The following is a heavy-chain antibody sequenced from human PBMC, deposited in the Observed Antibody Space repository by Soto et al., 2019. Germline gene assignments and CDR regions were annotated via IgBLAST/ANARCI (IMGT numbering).Heavy chain of an antibody. CDR2: ISAYNGNT. CDR1: GYTLTSYG. J-gene: IGHJ6*02. Sequence: ASVKVSCKASGYTLTSYGISWVRQAPGQGLEWMGWISAYNGNTNYAQKLQGRVTMTTDTSTSTAYMELRSLRSDDTAVYYCARDAITGTANRETSYYYYGMDVWGQGTTVTVSS. V-gene: IGHV1-18*01. CDR3: ARDAITGTANRETSYYYYGMDV. D-gene: IGHD1-1*01.